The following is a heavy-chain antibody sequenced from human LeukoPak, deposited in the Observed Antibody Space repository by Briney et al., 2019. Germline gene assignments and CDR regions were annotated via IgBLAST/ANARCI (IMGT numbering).Heavy chain of an antibody. V-gene: IGHV4-34*01. CDR1: GGSFSGYY. CDR3: ARQWLVSPLFDY. CDR2: INHSGST. J-gene: IGHJ4*02. D-gene: IGHD6-19*01. Sequence: SETLSLTCAVYGGSFSGYYWSWIRQPPGKGLEWIGEINHSGSTNYNPSLRSRVTVSVHTSKNQLSLKLSSVTAADTAVFYCARQWLVSPLFDYWGQGTLVTVSS.